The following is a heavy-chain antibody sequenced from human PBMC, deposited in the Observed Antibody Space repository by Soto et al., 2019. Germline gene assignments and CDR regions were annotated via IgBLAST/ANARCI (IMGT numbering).Heavy chain of an antibody. V-gene: IGHV3-33*01. CDR3: ARGPDIVVVVASFDY. D-gene: IGHD2-15*01. CDR2: IWYDGSNK. Sequence: QVQLVESGGGVVQPGRSLRLSCAASGFTFSSYGMHWVRQAPGKGLEWVAVIWYDGSNKYYADSVKGRFTISRDNSKNTLYLQMNSLRAEDTAVYYCARGPDIVVVVASFDYWGQGTLVTVSS. CDR1: GFTFSSYG. J-gene: IGHJ4*02.